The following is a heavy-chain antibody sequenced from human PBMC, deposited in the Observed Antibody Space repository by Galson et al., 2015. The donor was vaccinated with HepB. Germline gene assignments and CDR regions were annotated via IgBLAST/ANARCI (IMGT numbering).Heavy chain of an antibody. CDR3: ARIPTYGDYPGEVDY. J-gene: IGHJ4*02. D-gene: IGHD4-17*01. CDR2: IYYSGST. CDR1: GGSISRVGYY. Sequence: TLSLTCTVSGGSISRVGYYWGWIRQHPGKGLEWIGYIYYSGSTYYNPSLKSRVTISIDTSQKQFSLKLSSVTAADTAVYYCARIPTYGDYPGEVDYWGQGTLATVSS. V-gene: IGHV4-31*03.